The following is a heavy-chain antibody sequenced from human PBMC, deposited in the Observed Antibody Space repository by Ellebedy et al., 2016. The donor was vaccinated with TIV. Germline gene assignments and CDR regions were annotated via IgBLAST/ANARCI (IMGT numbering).Heavy chain of an antibody. CDR3: AKDPIRSGSYRIYYFDY. CDR1: GFTVSSNY. Sequence: GESLKISXAASGFTVSSNYMSWVRQAPGKGLEWVSVVYTCGSTYYADSVKGRFTISRDNSKNTLYLQMNSLRAEDTAVYYCAKDPIRSGSYRIYYFDYWGQGTLVTVSS. V-gene: IGHV3-53*01. D-gene: IGHD1-26*01. J-gene: IGHJ4*02. CDR2: VYTCGST.